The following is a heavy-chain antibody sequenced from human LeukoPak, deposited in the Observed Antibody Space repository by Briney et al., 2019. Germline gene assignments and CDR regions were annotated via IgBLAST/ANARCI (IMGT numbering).Heavy chain of an antibody. V-gene: IGHV3-30*18. CDR3: AKNELLWFGEFDAFDI. CDR2: MSYDGSNK. Sequence: GGSLRLSCAASGCTFSSYGMHWVRQAPGKGLDWVAVMSYDGSNKYYVDSVKGRFTISRDNSKNMLYLQTNSLRAEDTAVYYCAKNELLWFGEFDAFDIWGQGTMVTVSS. D-gene: IGHD3-10*01. J-gene: IGHJ3*02. CDR1: GCTFSSYG.